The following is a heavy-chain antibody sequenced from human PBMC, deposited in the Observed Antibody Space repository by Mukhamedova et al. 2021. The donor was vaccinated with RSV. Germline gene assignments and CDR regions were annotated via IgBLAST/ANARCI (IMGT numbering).Heavy chain of an antibody. CDR3: AKSGYNTEWPPIDY. CDR2: ISGSGGST. Sequence: VRQAPGKGLEWVSAISGSGGSTYYADSVKGRFTISRDNSKNTLYLQMNSLRAEDTAVYYCAKSGYNTEWPPIDYWGQGTLVT. V-gene: IGHV3-23*01. J-gene: IGHJ4*02. D-gene: IGHD5-18*01.